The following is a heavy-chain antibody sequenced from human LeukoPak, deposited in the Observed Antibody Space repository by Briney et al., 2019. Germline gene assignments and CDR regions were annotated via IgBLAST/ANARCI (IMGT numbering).Heavy chain of an antibody. Sequence: GGSLRLSCAASGFTFSDYCMNWVRQAPGQGLAWVAHINQDGSEQHFVGSVQGRFTISRDNAKNSLYLQMDSLRAEDTAVYYCSGGALDYWGEGTPVTVSS. CDR2: INQDGSEQ. J-gene: IGHJ1*01. D-gene: IGHD3-16*01. CDR1: GFTFSDYC. CDR3: SGGALDY. V-gene: IGHV3-7*04.